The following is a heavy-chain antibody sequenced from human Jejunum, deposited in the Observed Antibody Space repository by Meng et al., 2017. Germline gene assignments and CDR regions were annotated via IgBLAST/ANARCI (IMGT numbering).Heavy chain of an antibody. V-gene: IGHV3-23*01. CDR3: AKDPNGDYLGAFDF. CDR1: GFIFSDYA. Sequence: GGSLRLSCAGSGFIFSDYAMVWIRQAPGKGLEWVSSISGDGSGRHYAESVRGRFPISRDNSKNKLYLQMNSLRDDDTAVYFCAKDPNGDYLGAFDFWGLGTMVTVSS. CDR2: ISGDGSGR. J-gene: IGHJ3*01. D-gene: IGHD4-17*01.